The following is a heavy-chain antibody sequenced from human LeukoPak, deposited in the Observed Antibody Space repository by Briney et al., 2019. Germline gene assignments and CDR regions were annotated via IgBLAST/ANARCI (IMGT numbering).Heavy chain of an antibody. CDR1: GGSISSYY. D-gene: IGHD6-6*01. J-gene: IGHJ6*02. V-gene: IGHV4-59*01. CDR2: IYYSGST. CDR3: ARGGDSSSLYYGMDV. Sequence: SETLSLTCTVSGGSISSYYWSWIRQPPGKGLEWIGYIYYSGSTNYNPSLKSRVTISVDTSKNQFSLKLRSVTAADTAVYYCARGGDSSSLYYGMDVWGQGTAVTVSS.